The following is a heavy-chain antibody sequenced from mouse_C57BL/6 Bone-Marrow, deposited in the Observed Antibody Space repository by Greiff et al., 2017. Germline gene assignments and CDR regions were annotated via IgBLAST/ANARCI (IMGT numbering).Heavy chain of an antibody. CDR2: IDPENGDT. Sequence: VQLQQSGAELVRPGASVKLSCTASGFNIKDDYMHWVKQRPEQGLEWIGWIDPENGDTEYASKFQGKATITADTSSNTAYLQLSSLTSEDTAVYYCTTGLMGRSTRYFDVWGTGTTVTVSS. J-gene: IGHJ1*03. CDR3: TTGLMGRSTRYFDV. CDR1: GFNIKDDY. D-gene: IGHD1-1*01. V-gene: IGHV14-4*01.